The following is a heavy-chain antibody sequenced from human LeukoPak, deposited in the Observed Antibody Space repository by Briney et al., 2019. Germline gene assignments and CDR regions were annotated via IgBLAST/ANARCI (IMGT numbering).Heavy chain of an antibody. CDR3: ARSGGSGFQLDS. CDR1: GGSIGPYY. Sequence: SGTLSLTCTVSGGSIGPYYWSWLRQPAGKALEWIGRSYTTGSTNYNPSLKRRVTMSLDTSKNQFSLKLSSVTAADTAVYYCARSGGSGFQLDSWGQGTLVTVSS. J-gene: IGHJ4*02. V-gene: IGHV4-4*07. D-gene: IGHD3-16*01. CDR2: SYTTGST.